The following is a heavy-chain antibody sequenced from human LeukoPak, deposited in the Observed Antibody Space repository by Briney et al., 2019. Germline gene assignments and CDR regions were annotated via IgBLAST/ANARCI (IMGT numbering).Heavy chain of an antibody. J-gene: IGHJ4*02. CDR2: ISRSGSTI. D-gene: IGHD3-22*01. V-gene: IGHV3-48*03. Sequence: GGSLRLSCAASGFTFSSYEMNWVRQAPGKGLEWISYISRSGSTINYADSVKGRFTISRDNSNYTLFLHMSSLRAEDTAVYYCARSRVANDSSGYYFKLDYWGQGTLVTVSS. CDR3: ARSRVANDSSGYYFKLDY. CDR1: GFTFSSYE.